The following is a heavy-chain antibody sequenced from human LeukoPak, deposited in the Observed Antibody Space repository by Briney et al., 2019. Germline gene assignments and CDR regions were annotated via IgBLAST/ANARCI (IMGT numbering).Heavy chain of an antibody. CDR1: GYSISNGYY. D-gene: IGHD2-2*01. J-gene: IGHJ5*02. CDR3: ASGGYCSSTSCYGGSNWFDP. V-gene: IGHV4-34*01. Sequence: SETLSLTCTVSGYSISNGYYWSWIRQPPGKGLEWIGEINHSGSTNYNPSLKSRVTISVDTSKNQFSLKLSSVTAADTAVYYCASGGYCSSTSCYGGSNWFDPWGQGTLVTVSS. CDR2: INHSGST.